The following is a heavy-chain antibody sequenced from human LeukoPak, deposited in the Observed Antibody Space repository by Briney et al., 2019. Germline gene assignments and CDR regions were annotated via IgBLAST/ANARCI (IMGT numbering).Heavy chain of an antibody. V-gene: IGHV4-34*01. CDR2: INHSGST. Sequence: SETLSLTCAVYGGSFSTYYWNWIRQAPGKGLEWIGEINHSGSTNSNPSLKSRVTILIDTSKNQFSLKLSSVTAADTAVYYCARFPCSGDSCYSGIRAFDIWGQGTMVIVSS. CDR3: ARFPCSGDSCYSGIRAFDI. CDR1: GGSFSTYY. J-gene: IGHJ3*02. D-gene: IGHD2-15*01.